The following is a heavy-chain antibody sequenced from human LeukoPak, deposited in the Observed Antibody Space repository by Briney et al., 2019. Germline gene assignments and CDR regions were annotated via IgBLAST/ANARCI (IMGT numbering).Heavy chain of an antibody. V-gene: IGHV3-20*01. CDR2: INWNGGSP. CDR1: GFTFGDCG. D-gene: IGHD3-16*01. CDR3: ARDLARGGPHARLNYYMDV. Sequence: GGSLRLSRAASGFTFGDCGMSWVRQAPGKGLEWVSGINWNGGSPRYADSVKGRFTISRDNAKNSLYLQMNSLRAEDTALYHCARDLARGGPHARLNYYMDVWGKGTTVTVSS. J-gene: IGHJ6*03.